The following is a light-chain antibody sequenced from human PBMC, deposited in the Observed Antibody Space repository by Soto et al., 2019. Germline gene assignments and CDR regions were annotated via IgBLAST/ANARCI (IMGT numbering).Light chain of an antibody. J-gene: IGKJ2*01. CDR1: QSISSY. CDR2: AAS. CDR3: QQSYSTPVT. V-gene: IGKV1-39*01. Sequence: DIQMTQSPSSLSASVVDRVTITCRASQSISSYLNWYQKKPGKAPKLLIYAASSLQSGVPSRFSGSGSGTDFTLTISSLQPEDFANYYCQQSYSTPVTFGQGTKLEIK.